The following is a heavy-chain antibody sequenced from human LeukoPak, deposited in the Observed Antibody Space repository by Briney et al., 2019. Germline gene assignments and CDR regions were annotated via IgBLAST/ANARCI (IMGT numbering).Heavy chain of an antibody. CDR3: TTSYYDSSGFRA. D-gene: IGHD3-22*01. CDR2: IKSKTDGGTI. Sequence: GGSLTLSCAASGFSLNNAWMTWVRHAPGKGLEWVGRIKSKTDGGTIDYAAPVKGRSTISRDESKNMVYLVMNSLKTEDTAVYYCTTSYYDSSGFRAWGQGTLVTVSS. CDR1: GFSLNNAW. J-gene: IGHJ4*02. V-gene: IGHV3-15*01.